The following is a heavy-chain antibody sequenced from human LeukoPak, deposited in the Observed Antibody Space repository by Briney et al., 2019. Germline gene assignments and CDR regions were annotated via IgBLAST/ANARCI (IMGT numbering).Heavy chain of an antibody. Sequence: GESLKISCKGSGYSFTSYWIGWVRLMPGKGLEWMGIIYLGDSDTRYSPSFQGQVTISADKSISTAYLQWSSLKASDTAMYYCARQFYYYDSSGPSPGAFDIWGQGTMVTVSS. CDR1: GYSFTSYW. V-gene: IGHV5-51*01. CDR2: IYLGDSDT. CDR3: ARQFYYYDSSGPSPGAFDI. D-gene: IGHD3-22*01. J-gene: IGHJ3*02.